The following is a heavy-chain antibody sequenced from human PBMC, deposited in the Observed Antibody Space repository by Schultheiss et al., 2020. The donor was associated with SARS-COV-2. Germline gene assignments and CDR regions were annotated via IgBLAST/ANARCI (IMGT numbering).Heavy chain of an antibody. V-gene: IGHV1-2*02. J-gene: IGHJ5*02. Sequence: ASVKVSCKASGYTFTGYYMHWVRQAPGQGLEWMGWINPNSGGTNYAQKLQGRVTMTTDTSTSTAYMELRSLRSDDTAVYYCARECYGSGSYYNRDYWFDPWGQGTLVTVTS. CDR3: ARECYGSGSYYNRDYWFDP. CDR2: INPNSGGT. D-gene: IGHD3-10*01. CDR1: GYTFTGYY.